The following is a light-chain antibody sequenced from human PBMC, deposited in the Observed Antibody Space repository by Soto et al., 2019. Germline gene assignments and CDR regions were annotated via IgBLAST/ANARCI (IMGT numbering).Light chain of an antibody. CDR3: QQYSVYWT. Sequence: DIQMTQSPSSLSASVGDRVTIICRASQSVSTRLAWYQQKPGKAPKVLIYDASSWAGGVPSRFTGSGSGTEFTLTINRLQPDDFATYYCQQYSVYWTFGQGTKVDIK. J-gene: IGKJ1*01. V-gene: IGKV1-5*02. CDR2: DAS. CDR1: QSVSTR.